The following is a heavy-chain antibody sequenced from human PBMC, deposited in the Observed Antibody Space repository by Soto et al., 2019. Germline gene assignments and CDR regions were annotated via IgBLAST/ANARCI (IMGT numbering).Heavy chain of an antibody. J-gene: IGHJ4*02. CDR2: IYGGGTT. Sequence: EVQLVESGGGWIQPGGSLRLSCAASGFTVSSKYMTWVRQAPGKGLEWVSVIYGGGTTYYADSVKGRFTISRDNSKNTLYLQVTSLRAEDTAVYYCVQTTGWPGFDFWGQGTLVTVSS. D-gene: IGHD6-19*01. CDR3: VQTTGWPGFDF. CDR1: GFTVSSKY. V-gene: IGHV3-53*01.